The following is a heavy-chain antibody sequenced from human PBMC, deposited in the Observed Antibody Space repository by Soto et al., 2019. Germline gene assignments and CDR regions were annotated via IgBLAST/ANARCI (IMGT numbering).Heavy chain of an antibody. CDR2: IKQDGSEK. D-gene: IGHD6-13*01. V-gene: IGHV3-7*01. Sequence: EVQLVESGGGLVQPGGSLRLSCAASGFTFSSYWMSWVRQAPGKGLEWVANIKQDGSEKYYVDSVKGRFTISRDNAKNALSLQMNSLRAEDTAVYYCARDSSSSSHFDYWGQGTLVTVSS. CDR3: ARDSSSSSHFDY. J-gene: IGHJ4*02. CDR1: GFTFSSYW.